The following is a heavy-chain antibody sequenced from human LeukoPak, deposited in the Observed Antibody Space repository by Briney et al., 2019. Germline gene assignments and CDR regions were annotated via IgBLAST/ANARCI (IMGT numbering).Heavy chain of an antibody. D-gene: IGHD3-3*01. V-gene: IGHV4-39*01. Sequence: SETLSLTCTVSGGSISSSSYYWGWIRRPPGKGLEWIGSIYYSGSTYYNPSLKSRVTISVDTSKNQFSLKLSSVTAADTAVYYCARAPTLKFYYDFWSGYYGNWFDPWGQGTLVTVSS. CDR3: ARAPTLKFYYDFWSGYYGNWFDP. CDR2: IYYSGST. CDR1: GGSISSSSYY. J-gene: IGHJ5*02.